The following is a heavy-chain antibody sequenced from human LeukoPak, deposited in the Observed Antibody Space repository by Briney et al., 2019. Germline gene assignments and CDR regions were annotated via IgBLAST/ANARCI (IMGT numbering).Heavy chain of an antibody. Sequence: ASVKVSCKASGYTFTGYYMHWVRQAPGQGLEWMGWIDPTSGDTNSAQKFQGRVTITRDTALSTAYLNLNDLTSDDTGIYFCAKSPYTGSSYFNLWGQGTLITVSS. CDR1: GYTFTGYY. V-gene: IGHV1-2*02. D-gene: IGHD1-1*01. CDR3: AKSPYTGSSYFNL. CDR2: IDPTSGDT. J-gene: IGHJ1*01.